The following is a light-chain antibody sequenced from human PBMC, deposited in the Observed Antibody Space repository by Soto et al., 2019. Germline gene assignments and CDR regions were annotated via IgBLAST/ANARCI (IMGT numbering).Light chain of an antibody. V-gene: IGKV3-15*01. CDR2: GAS. Sequence: LVMTQSPATPSLSRGERGTLRCPASQSVRSNLAWYQQKPGQSPRLLIYGASTRATGIPARFSGSGSGTEFTLTISSLQSEDFAVYYCQQYNNWPPITFGQGTRLEIK. CDR1: QSVRSN. CDR3: QQYNNWPPIT. J-gene: IGKJ5*01.